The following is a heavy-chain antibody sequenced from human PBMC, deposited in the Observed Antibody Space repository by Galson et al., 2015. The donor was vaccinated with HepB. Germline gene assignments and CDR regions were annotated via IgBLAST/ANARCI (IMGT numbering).Heavy chain of an antibody. CDR2: INPNSGGT. J-gene: IGHJ4*02. CDR1: GYTFTGYY. D-gene: IGHD2-15*01. CDR3: ARGGDIVVVVAAIVFDY. V-gene: IGHV1-2*04. Sequence: SVKVSCKASGYTFTGYYMHWVRQAPGQGLEWMGWINPNSGGTNYAQKFQGWVTMTRDTSISTAYMELSRLRSDDTAVYYCARGGDIVVVVAAIVFDYWGQGTLVTVSS.